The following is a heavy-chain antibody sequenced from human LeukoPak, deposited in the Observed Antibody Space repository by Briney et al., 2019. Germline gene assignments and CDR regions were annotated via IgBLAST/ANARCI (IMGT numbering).Heavy chain of an antibody. CDR2: IYHSGST. CDR3: AGTTNHYYYYYMDV. V-gene: IGHV4-38-2*01. J-gene: IGHJ6*03. Sequence: SETLSLTCAVSGYSISSGYYWGWIRQPPGKGLERIGSIYHSGSTYYDPSLKSRVTISVDTSKNQFSLKLSSVTAADTAVYYCAGTTNHYYYYYMDVWGKGTTVTVSS. D-gene: IGHD4-11*01. CDR1: GYSISSGYY.